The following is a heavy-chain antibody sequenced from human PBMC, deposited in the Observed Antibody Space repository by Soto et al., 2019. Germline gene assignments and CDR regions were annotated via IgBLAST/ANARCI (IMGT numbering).Heavy chain of an antibody. D-gene: IGHD4-17*01. V-gene: IGHV3-43*01. Sequence: GGSLRLSCAASGFTFDDYTMHWVRQAPGKGLEWVSLISWDGGSTYYADSVKGRFTISRDNSKNPLYLQMNSLRTEDTALYYCAKGNYGTYYYYYYGMDVWGQGTTVTVSS. CDR1: GFTFDDYT. CDR2: ISWDGGST. CDR3: AKGNYGTYYYYYYGMDV. J-gene: IGHJ6*02.